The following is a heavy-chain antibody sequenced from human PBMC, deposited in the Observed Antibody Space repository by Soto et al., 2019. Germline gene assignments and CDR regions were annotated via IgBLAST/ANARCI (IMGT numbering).Heavy chain of an antibody. CDR1: GFAFTAYY. D-gene: IGHD3-16*02. Sequence: ASVKVSCKTSGFAFTAYYMHWVRQAPGQGLEWMGWINPNNGGTNYAQKFQGRVTMTRDTSITTAYMELRRLRSDDTAVYYCARRGYYDYVGGTYRTHVVPEDVWG. V-gene: IGHV1-2*02. J-gene: IGHJ6*02. CDR3: ARRGYYDYVGGTYRTHVVPEDV. CDR2: INPNNGGT.